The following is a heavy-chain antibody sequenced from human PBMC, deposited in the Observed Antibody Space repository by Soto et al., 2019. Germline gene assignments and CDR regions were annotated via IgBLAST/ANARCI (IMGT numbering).Heavy chain of an antibody. J-gene: IGHJ3*01. CDR1: GFTFGDYA. D-gene: IGHD3-10*01. CDR2: IRSKGSGGTS. V-gene: IGHV3-49*04. CDR3: TRDQPITP. Sequence: GSLRLSCTASGFTFGDYAMSWVRQAPGKGLEWVGFIRSKGSGGTSEYAASVKGRFTFSRDDSKSIAYLQMNSLKIEDTAVYYCTRDQPITPWGQGTMVTVS.